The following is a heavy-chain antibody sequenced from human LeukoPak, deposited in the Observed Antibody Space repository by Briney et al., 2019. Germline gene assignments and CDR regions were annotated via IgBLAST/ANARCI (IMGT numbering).Heavy chain of an antibody. CDR1: GGSFSTYY. Sequence: PSETLSLTCTVYGGSFSTYYWSWIRQPPGKGLEWIGEINHGGSTNYNPSLKGRVTISVDTSRNQVSLKLSSVTAADTAVYYCAHGSDYQQHCGQGTLVTVSS. V-gene: IGHV4-34*01. D-gene: IGHD2-21*01. J-gene: IGHJ1*01. CDR3: AHGSDYQQH. CDR2: INHGGST.